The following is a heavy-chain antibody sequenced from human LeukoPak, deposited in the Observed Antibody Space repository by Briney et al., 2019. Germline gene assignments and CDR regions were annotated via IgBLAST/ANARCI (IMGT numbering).Heavy chain of an antibody. J-gene: IGHJ4*02. V-gene: IGHV1-18*01. CDR1: GYTFTSYG. D-gene: IGHD2-2*01. Sequence: ASVTVSCKASGYTFTSYGISWVRQAPGQGLEWMGWISAYNGNTNYAQKLQGRVTMTTDTSTSTAYMELRSLRSDDTAVYYCARDWDIVVVPAAMRRPYFDYWGQGTLVTVSS. CDR3: ARDWDIVVVPAAMRRPYFDY. CDR2: ISAYNGNT.